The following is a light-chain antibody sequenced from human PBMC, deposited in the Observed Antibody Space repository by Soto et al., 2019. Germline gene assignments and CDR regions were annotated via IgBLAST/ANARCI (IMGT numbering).Light chain of an antibody. V-gene: IGLV1-40*01. CDR1: SSNIGAGYD. CDR2: GNS. J-gene: IGLJ2*01. CDR3: QSYDSSFVV. Sequence: QSVLTQPPSVSGAPGQRVTISCTGSSSNIGAGYDVHWYQQLPGTAPKLLIYGNSNRPSGVPDRFSGSKSGTSASLAITGLQAEDEADYYGQSYDSSFVVFGGVTKLTVL.